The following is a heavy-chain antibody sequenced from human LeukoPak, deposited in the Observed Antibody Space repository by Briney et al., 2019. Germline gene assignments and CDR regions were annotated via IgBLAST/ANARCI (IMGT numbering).Heavy chain of an antibody. D-gene: IGHD3-10*01. J-gene: IGHJ4*02. Sequence: SETLSLTCTVSGGSISSGGYYWSWIRQHPGRGLEWIGYIYYSGSTYYNPSLKSRVTISVDTSKNQFSLKLSSVTAADTAVYYCARGPPGKLLWFGELLYDGGDYWGQGTLVTVSS. V-gene: IGHV4-31*03. CDR1: GGSISSGGYY. CDR3: ARGPPGKLLWFGELLYDGGDY. CDR2: IYYSGST.